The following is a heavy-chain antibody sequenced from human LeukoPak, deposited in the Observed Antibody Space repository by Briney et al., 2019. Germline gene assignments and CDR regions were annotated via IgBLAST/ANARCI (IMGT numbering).Heavy chain of an antibody. Sequence: GGSLRLSCAASGFIFSNYWMTWVRQAPGKGLEWVANIKQDGSEEFYGDSVKGRFTISRDNAKNALYLQMNSQRSEDTAVYYCARGLHYPDQWGQGTLVIVSS. CDR3: ARGLHYPDQ. D-gene: IGHD2-21*02. CDR1: GFIFSNYW. V-gene: IGHV3-7*01. J-gene: IGHJ4*02. CDR2: IKQDGSEE.